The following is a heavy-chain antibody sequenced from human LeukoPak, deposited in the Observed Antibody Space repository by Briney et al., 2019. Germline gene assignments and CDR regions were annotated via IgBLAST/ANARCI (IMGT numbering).Heavy chain of an antibody. V-gene: IGHV1-24*01. D-gene: IGHD3-22*01. Sequence: ASVKVSCKVSGYTLTELSMHWVRQGPGKGLEWMGGLDPEDGEIIYAQKFQGRVTMTEDTSTDTAYMELSSLRSEDTAVYSCATGSYYYHSGGCYWGQGTLVTVSS. J-gene: IGHJ4*02. CDR2: LDPEDGEI. CDR3: ATGSYYYHSGGCY. CDR1: GYTLTELS.